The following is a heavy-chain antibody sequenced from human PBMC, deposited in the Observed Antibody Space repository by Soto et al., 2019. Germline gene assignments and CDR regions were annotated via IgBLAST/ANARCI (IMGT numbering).Heavy chain of an antibody. V-gene: IGHV3-9*01. CDR3: AKDIQNSGWGPGRIAAAGRVYYYYMDV. D-gene: IGHD6-13*01. CDR2: ISWNSGSI. CDR1: GFTFDDYA. J-gene: IGHJ6*03. Sequence: GGSLRLSCAASGFTFDDYAMHWVRQAPGKGLEWVSGISWNSGSIGYADSVKGRFTISRDNAKNSLYLQMNSLRAEDTALYYCAKDIQNSGWGPGRIAAAGRVYYYYMDVWGKGTTVTVSS.